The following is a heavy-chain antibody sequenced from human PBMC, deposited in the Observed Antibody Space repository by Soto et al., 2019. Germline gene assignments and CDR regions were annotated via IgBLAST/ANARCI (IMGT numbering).Heavy chain of an antibody. D-gene: IGHD2-21*01. Sequence: QVQLQESGPGRVKPSEALSLTCTVSGGSISSYYWSWIRQPPGKGLEWIGYIYYSGSTNYNPSLKSRVIISVDTSKNQFSLKLSSVTAADTAVYYCASRWGGTFDYWGQGTLVTVSS. J-gene: IGHJ4*02. CDR3: ASRWGGTFDY. CDR2: IYYSGST. V-gene: IGHV4-59*01. CDR1: GGSISSYY.